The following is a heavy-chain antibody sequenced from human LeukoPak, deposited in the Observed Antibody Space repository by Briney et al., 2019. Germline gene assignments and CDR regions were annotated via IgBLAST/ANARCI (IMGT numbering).Heavy chain of an antibody. D-gene: IGHD3-22*01. J-gene: IGHJ4*02. CDR1: GFTFSSYG. V-gene: IGHV3-33*01. CDR3: ARAPRPGTKYYYDSSGYYYFDY. CDR2: IYFDGSNK. Sequence: PGGSLRLSCAASGFTFSSYGMHWVRQAPGKGLEWVAIIYFDGSNKYYADSVKGRFTISRDNSKSTLYLQMNSLRAEDTALYYCARAPRPGTKYYYDSSGYYYFDYWGQGTLVTVSS.